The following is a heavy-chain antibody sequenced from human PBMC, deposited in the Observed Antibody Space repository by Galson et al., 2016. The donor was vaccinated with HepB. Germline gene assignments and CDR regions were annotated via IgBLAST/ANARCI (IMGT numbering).Heavy chain of an antibody. D-gene: IGHD1-1*01. CDR1: GFTFSDYY. CDR3: SRASWYTFDT. J-gene: IGHJ3*02. CDR2: IDKSGTAT. Sequence: SLRLSCAASGFTFSDYYMSWIRQAPGKGPEWLSDIDKSGTATYYLDSGKGRFTMSRDNAKNSLYLQINSMRAEDTAVYYCSRASWYTFDTWGQGTMVTVSS. V-gene: IGHV3-11*01.